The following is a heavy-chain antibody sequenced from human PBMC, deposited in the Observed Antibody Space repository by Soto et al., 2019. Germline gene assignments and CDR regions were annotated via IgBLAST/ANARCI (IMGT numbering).Heavy chain of an antibody. CDR2: ISDRGNTT. V-gene: IGHV3-23*01. D-gene: IGHD1-1*01. CDR1: GFTISSNA. J-gene: IGHJ4*02. Sequence: EVQLLESGGGLVQPGGSLRLSCAASGFTISSNAMYWVRQAPGKGLEWVSGISDRGNTTHYADSVKGRFTISRDTSKNTLYLQLNTLGADDTAVYYCAKDKPGTTSFDYWGQGTLVTVSS. CDR3: AKDKPGTTSFDY.